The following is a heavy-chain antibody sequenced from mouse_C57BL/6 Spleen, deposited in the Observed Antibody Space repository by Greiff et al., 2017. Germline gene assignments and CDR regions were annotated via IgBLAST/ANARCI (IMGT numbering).Heavy chain of an antibody. V-gene: IGHV1-54*01. J-gene: IGHJ4*01. CDR1: GYAFTNYL. CDR3: ARSEIYYGYDYYAMDY. D-gene: IGHD2-2*01. CDR2: INPGSGGT. Sequence: VQLQQSGAELVRPGPSVKVSCKASGYAFTNYLIEWVKQRPGQGLEWIGVINPGSGGTNYNEKFKGKATLTADKSSSTAYMQLSSLTSEDSAVYFCARSEIYYGYDYYAMDYWGQGTSVTVSS.